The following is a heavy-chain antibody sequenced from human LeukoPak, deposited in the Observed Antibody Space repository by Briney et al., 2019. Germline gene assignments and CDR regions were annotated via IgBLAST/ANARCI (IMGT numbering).Heavy chain of an antibody. Sequence: GGSLRLSCAASGFTVSSNYMSWVRQAPGKGLEWVSVIYSGGSTYYADSVKGRFTISRDNSKSTLYLQMNSLRAEDTAVYYCASGVVVVAAPYGMDVWGQGTTVTVSS. V-gene: IGHV3-66*01. CDR1: GFTVSSNY. D-gene: IGHD2-15*01. CDR2: IYSGGST. CDR3: ASGVVVVAAPYGMDV. J-gene: IGHJ6*02.